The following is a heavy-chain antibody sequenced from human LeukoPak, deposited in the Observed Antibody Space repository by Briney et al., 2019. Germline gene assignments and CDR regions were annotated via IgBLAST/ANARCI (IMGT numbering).Heavy chain of an antibody. CDR3: AKDFSSGWPYCFDY. Sequence: GGSLRLSCAASGFTFSSHGMNWVRQAPGKGLEWVSGISPSGDILYYADSVKGQFTISRDNSKNTLYLQMNRLRAEDTAVYYCAKDFSSGWPYCFDYWGQATLVTVSS. V-gene: IGHV3-23*01. J-gene: IGHJ4*02. CDR2: ISPSGDIL. CDR1: GFTFSSHG. D-gene: IGHD6-19*01.